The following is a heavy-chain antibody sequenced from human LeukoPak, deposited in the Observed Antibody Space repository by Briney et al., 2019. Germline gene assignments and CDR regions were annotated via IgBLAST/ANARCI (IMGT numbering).Heavy chain of an antibody. CDR3: ASPIQLWLRGAFDI. Sequence: GASVKVSCEASGGTFSSYAISWVRQAPGQGLEWMGGIIPIFGTANYAQKFQGRVTITTDESTSTAYMELSSLRSEDTAVYYCASPIQLWLRGAFDIWGQGTMVTVSS. CDR2: IIPIFGTA. CDR1: GGTFSSYA. D-gene: IGHD5-18*01. J-gene: IGHJ3*02. V-gene: IGHV1-69*05.